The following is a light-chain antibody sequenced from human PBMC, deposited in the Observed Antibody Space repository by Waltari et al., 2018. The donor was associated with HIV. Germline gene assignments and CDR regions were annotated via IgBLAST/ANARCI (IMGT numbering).Light chain of an antibody. J-gene: IGLJ3*02. CDR1: SYNIGSSS. Sequence: QSVLTQPPSASGTPGQRVTIPCSGDSYNIGSSSVNWYQLIPGEAPKLLNYSLNERPSGVPSRFSGSKSGTSASLAISGLQSGDEADYFCAAWDDSLNGLVFDGGTKLTVL. CDR2: SLN. CDR3: AAWDDSLNGLV. V-gene: IGLV1-44*01.